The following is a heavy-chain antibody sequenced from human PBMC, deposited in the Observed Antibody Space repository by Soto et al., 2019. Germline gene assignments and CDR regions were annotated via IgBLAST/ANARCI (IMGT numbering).Heavy chain of an antibody. Sequence: SETRSLTCAVYGGSFTGSYWSWIRQPPGKGLEWIGEINHSGSTNYNPSLKSRVTISVDTSRNQFSLKLNSVTAADTAVYYCASDMAAASGYWGQGTLVTVSS. CDR1: GGSFTGSY. CDR2: INHSGST. D-gene: IGHD6-13*01. V-gene: IGHV4-34*01. J-gene: IGHJ4*02. CDR3: ASDMAAASGY.